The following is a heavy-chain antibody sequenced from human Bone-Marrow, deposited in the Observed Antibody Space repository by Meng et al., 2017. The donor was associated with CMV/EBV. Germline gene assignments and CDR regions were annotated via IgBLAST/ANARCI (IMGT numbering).Heavy chain of an antibody. CDR3: ARDLTVDY. V-gene: IGHV3-21*01. CDR1: GFTFSSYS. Sequence: GESLKISCAASGFTFSSYSMNWVRQAPGKGLEWVSSISSSSSYIYYADSVKGRFTISRDNAKNSLYLQMNSLRAEDTAVYYCARDLTVDYWGQGTLVTVSS. D-gene: IGHD3-9*01. CDR2: ISSSSSYI. J-gene: IGHJ4*02.